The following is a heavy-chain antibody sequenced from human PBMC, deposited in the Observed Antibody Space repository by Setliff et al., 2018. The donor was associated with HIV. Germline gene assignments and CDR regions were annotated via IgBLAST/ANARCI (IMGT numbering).Heavy chain of an antibody. CDR2: ISHSGNT. V-gene: IGHV4-59*11. CDR1: GDSINTHY. CDR3: ARRGRTGNSYVLHWFDP. J-gene: IGHJ5*02. Sequence: SETLSLTCTVSGDSINTHYWSWIRQPPGKGLEWIGCISHSGNTNFNPSLNSRVTISLDTSKNQFSLRLTSLTAADTAVYFCARRGRTGNSYVLHWFDPWGQGTLVTVSS. D-gene: IGHD5-18*01.